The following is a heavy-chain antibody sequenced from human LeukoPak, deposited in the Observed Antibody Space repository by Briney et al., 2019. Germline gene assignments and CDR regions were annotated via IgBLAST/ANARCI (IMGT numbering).Heavy chain of an antibody. CDR3: ARDYYDSSGYEWPLYYYGMDV. D-gene: IGHD3-22*01. CDR2: IYYSGST. CDR1: GGSISSGGYY. Sequence: SETLSLTCTVSGGSISSGGYYWSWIRQHPGKGLEWIVYIYYSGSTYYNPSLKSRVTISVDTSKNQFSLKLSSVTAADTAVYYCARDYYDSSGYEWPLYYYGMDVWGQGTTVTVSS. J-gene: IGHJ6*02. V-gene: IGHV4-31*03.